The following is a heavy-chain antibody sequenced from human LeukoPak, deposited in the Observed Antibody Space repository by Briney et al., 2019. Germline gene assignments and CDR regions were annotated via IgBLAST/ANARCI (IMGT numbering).Heavy chain of an antibody. CDR2: ISWNSGSI. CDR3: AKDDTNYYDSSGALDY. CDR1: GFTFDDYA. Sequence: GRSLRLSCAASGFTFDDYAMHWVRQAPGKGLEWVSGISWNSGSIGYADSVKGRFTISRDNAKNSLYLQMNSLRAEDMALYYCAKDDTNYYDSSGALDYWGQGTLVTVSS. J-gene: IGHJ4*02. V-gene: IGHV3-9*03. D-gene: IGHD3-22*01.